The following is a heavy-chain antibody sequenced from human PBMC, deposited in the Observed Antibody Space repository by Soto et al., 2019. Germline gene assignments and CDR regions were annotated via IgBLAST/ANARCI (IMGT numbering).Heavy chain of an antibody. Sequence: SETLSLTCAVYGGSVNGYYWNWIRQPPGKGLEWIGEITHTGGTHYNPSLKSRGTMSVATSKNQFSLRLSSVTAGDTAIYYCATRITVFGLLIPPFDPWGQGTQVTVSS. CDR2: ITHTGGT. D-gene: IGHD3-3*01. J-gene: IGHJ5*02. CDR3: ATRITVFGLLIPPFDP. CDR1: GGSVNGYY. V-gene: IGHV4-34*01.